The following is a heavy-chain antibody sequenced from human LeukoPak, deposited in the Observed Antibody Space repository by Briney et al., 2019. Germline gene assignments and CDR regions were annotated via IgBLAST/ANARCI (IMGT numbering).Heavy chain of an antibody. V-gene: IGHV3-48*02. Sequence: GGSLRLSCAASGFTFSSYSVNWVRQASGKGLEWVSFISGSSSTIYYADSVKGRFTISRDNAKNSLYLQMNSLRDEDTAVYYCARYNRGAFDIWGQGTMVTVSS. CDR1: GFTFSSYS. CDR3: ARYNRGAFDI. CDR2: ISGSSSTI. J-gene: IGHJ3*02. D-gene: IGHD1-14*01.